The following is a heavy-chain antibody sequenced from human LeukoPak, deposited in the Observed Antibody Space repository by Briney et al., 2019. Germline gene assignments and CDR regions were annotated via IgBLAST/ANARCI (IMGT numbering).Heavy chain of an antibody. CDR1: GFTFSSYT. D-gene: IGHD1-1*01. CDR3: ARDPLPSTTGLYFNT. J-gene: IGHJ4*02. Sequence: GRSLRLSCVAYGFTFSSYTMHWVRQAPGKGLEYVSGITNNGGRTYYANSVKDRFTISRDNSKSTLYLQMGSLRLEDMAVYYCARDPLPSTTGLYFNTWGQGALVTVSS. CDR2: ITNNGGRT. V-gene: IGHV3-64*01.